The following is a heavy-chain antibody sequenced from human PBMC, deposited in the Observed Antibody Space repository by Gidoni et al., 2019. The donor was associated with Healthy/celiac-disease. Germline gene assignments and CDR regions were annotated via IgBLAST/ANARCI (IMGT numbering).Heavy chain of an antibody. J-gene: IGHJ5*02. CDR2: IYYSGST. CDR1: GGSISSISYY. V-gene: IGHV4-39*01. Sequence: QLQLQESVPGLVKPSETLSLTCTVSGGSISSISYYWGWIGQPPGKGLEWIGSIYYSGSTDYNPSLKPRVTISVDTSKNQFSLKLSSVTAADTAVYSCARRITIFGVVRSWFDPWGQGTLVTVSS. D-gene: IGHD3-3*01. CDR3: ARRITIFGVVRSWFDP.